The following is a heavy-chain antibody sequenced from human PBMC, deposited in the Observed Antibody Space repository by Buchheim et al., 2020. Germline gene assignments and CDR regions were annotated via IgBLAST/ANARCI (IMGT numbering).Heavy chain of an antibody. CDR3: ARGRVGYYYYGMDV. CDR2: INHSGST. V-gene: IGHV4-34*01. Sequence: QLQLQESGPGLVKPSETLSLTCAVYGGSFSGYYWSWIRQPPGKGLEWIGEINHSGSTNYNPSLKSRVTISVDTSKNQFSLKLSSVTAADTAVYYCARGRVGYYYYGMDVWGQGTT. D-gene: IGHD2-15*01. J-gene: IGHJ6*02. CDR1: GGSFSGYY.